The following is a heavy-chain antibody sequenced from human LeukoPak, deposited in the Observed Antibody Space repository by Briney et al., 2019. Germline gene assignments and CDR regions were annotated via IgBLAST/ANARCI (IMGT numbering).Heavy chain of an antibody. CDR2: ISSSGSNI. Sequence: GGSLRLSCAASGFTFSDYYMTWIRQAPGKGLEWVSYISSSGSNIYYADSVKGRFTISRDNAKNSLYLQVNSLRAEDTAVYYCAKPYWSGYYPIDYWGQGTLVTVSS. D-gene: IGHD3-3*01. J-gene: IGHJ4*02. CDR1: GFTFSDYY. V-gene: IGHV3-11*01. CDR3: AKPYWSGYYPIDY.